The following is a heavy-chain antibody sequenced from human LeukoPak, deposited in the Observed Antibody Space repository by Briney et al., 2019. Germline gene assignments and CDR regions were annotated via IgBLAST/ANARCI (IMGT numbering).Heavy chain of an antibody. CDR3: IVFGDSNH. CDR2: IHTSGDT. V-gene: IGHV3-53*01. CDR1: GLTGSHNY. J-gene: IGHJ5*02. Sequence: GGSLRLSCAASGLTGSHNYVSWVRQAAGKELEWVSAIHTSGDTCYADSVKGRFTISRDTSKNTLYLQINSLRVEDTAVYYCIVFGDSNHWGQGTLVTVSS. D-gene: IGHD4-17*01.